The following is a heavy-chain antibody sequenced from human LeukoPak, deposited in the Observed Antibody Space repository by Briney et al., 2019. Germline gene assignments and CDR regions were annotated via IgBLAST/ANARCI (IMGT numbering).Heavy chain of an antibody. CDR3: ARDDDIVVVPVPPDAFDI. Sequence: GGSLRLSCAGSGFTFSGYSLNWVRQAPGKGLEWVSSITSSGSSMYYADSVKGRFTISRDNAKNSLYLQMNSLRAEDTAVYYCARDDDIVVVPVPPDAFDIWGQGTMVTVSS. CDR2: ITSSGSSM. CDR1: GFTFSGYS. V-gene: IGHV3-21*01. J-gene: IGHJ3*02. D-gene: IGHD2-2*01.